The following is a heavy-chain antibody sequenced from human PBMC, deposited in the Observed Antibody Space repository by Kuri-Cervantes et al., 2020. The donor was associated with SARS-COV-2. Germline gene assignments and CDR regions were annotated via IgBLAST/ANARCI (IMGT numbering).Heavy chain of an antibody. CDR2: INHSGST. CDR1: GFTFSSYA. CDR3: ARGLGSGYYYGSFDY. Sequence: GSLRLSCAASGFTFSSYAMSWIRQPPGKGLEWIGEINHSGSTNYNPSLKSRVTISVDTSKNQFSLKLSSVTAADTAVYYCARGLGSGYYYGSFDYWGQGTLVTVSS. J-gene: IGHJ4*02. D-gene: IGHD3-22*01. V-gene: IGHV4-34*01.